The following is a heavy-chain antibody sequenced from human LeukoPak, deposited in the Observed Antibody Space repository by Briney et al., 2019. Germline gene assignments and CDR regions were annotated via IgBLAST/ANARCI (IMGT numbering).Heavy chain of an antibody. J-gene: IGHJ4*02. CDR1: GGSISGSLSSYY. V-gene: IGHV4-61*01. CDR3: ARLPYSHYEGLTYYFDY. Sequence: PSETLSLTCTVSGGSISGSLSSYYWSWIRQLPGRGLEWIGYIYYSGSTDYNPSLKSRVTMSVDTSKNQFSLKLSSVTAADTAVYYCARLPYSHYEGLTYYFDYWGPGTLVTVSS. CDR2: IYYSGST. D-gene: IGHD4-11*01.